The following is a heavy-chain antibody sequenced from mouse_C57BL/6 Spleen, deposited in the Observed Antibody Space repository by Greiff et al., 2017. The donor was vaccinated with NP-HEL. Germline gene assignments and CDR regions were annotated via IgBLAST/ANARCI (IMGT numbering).Heavy chain of an antibody. D-gene: IGHD2-4*01. CDR1: GFTFSSYG. V-gene: IGHV5-6*01. Sequence: VQLKQSGGDLVKPGGSLKLSCAASGFTFSSYGMSWVRQTPDKRLEWVATISSGGSYTYYPDSVKGRCTISRDNAKNTLYLQMSSLKSEDTAMYYCARLYDYDFDYWGQGTTLTVSS. J-gene: IGHJ2*01. CDR2: ISSGGSYT. CDR3: ARLYDYDFDY.